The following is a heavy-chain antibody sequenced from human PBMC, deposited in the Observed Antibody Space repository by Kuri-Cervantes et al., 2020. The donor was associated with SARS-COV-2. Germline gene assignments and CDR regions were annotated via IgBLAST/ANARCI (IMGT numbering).Heavy chain of an antibody. J-gene: IGHJ3*02. V-gene: IGHV4-39*02. CDR1: GGSISSSSYY. CDR3: ARDHGSFRITAAGIDAFDI. CDR2: IYYSGST. D-gene: IGHD6-13*01. Sequence: SETLSLTCTVSGGSISSSSYYWGWIRQPPGKGLEWIESIYYSGSTYYNPSLKSRATISVDTSKNQFSLKLSSVTAADTAVYYCARDHGSFRITAAGIDAFDIWGQGTMVTVSS.